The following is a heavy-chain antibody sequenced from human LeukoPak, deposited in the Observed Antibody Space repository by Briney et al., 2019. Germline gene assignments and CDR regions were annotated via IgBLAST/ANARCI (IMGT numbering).Heavy chain of an antibody. CDR3: ARDGLGSMITFAGMAFDP. CDR1: GYTFTSYG. J-gene: IGHJ5*02. Sequence: ASVKVSCKASGYTFTSYGISWVRQAPGQGLEWMGWISAYNGNTNYAQKLQGRVTMTTDTSTSTAYMELRSLRSDDTAVYYCARDGLGSMITFAGMAFDPWGQGTLVTVSS. D-gene: IGHD3-16*01. CDR2: ISAYNGNT. V-gene: IGHV1-18*01.